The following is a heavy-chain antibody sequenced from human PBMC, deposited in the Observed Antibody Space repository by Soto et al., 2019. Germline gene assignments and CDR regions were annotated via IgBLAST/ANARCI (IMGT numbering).Heavy chain of an antibody. V-gene: IGHV1-3*04. CDR1: GYTFTSYT. J-gene: IGHJ4*02. D-gene: IGHD3-10*01. CDR3: ARVSSVRGLSLGY. CDR2: IDTGNGNT. Sequence: QVQLVQSGAEVKKPGASVKVSCKASGYTFTSYTVHWVRQAPGQRLEWMGWIDTGNGNTKYSQNFQGRVTFTRDTSASTAHMELSSLRSEDTAVDYCARVSSVRGLSLGYWGQGTLVTVSS.